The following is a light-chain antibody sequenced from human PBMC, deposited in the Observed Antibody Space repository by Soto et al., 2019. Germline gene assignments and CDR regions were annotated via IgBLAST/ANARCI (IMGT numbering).Light chain of an antibody. Sequence: EIVMTQSPATLPVSPGESATLSCRASQSIASNLAWYQQKPGQAPRLLIHSASARYTGIPPRFSGSGSGTEFALTISSLQSEDFAVYSCQQHNHWPSFGQGTNLEIK. V-gene: IGKV3-15*01. CDR2: SAS. J-gene: IGKJ2*01. CDR1: QSIASN. CDR3: QQHNHWPS.